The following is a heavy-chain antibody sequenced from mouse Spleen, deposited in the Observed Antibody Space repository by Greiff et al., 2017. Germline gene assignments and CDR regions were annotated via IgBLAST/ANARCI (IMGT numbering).Heavy chain of an antibody. CDR3: ATHYYGSSYWYFDV. CDR1: GYTFTSYW. V-gene: IGHV1-53*01. D-gene: IGHD1-1*01. Sequence: QVHVKQPGTELVKPGASVKLSCKASGYTFTSYWMHWVKQRPGQGLEWIGNINPSNGGTNYNEKFKSKATLTVDKSSSTAYMQLSSLTSEDSAVYYCATHYYGSSYWYFDVWGTGTTVTVSS. J-gene: IGHJ1*03. CDR2: INPSNGGT.